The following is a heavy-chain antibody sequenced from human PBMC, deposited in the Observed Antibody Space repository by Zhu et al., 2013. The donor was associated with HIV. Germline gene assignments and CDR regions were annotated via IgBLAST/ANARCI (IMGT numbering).Heavy chain of an antibody. CDR2: IIPIFGTA. CDR3: GRHIRYDSSGYYEGKRGYYYGMDV. D-gene: IGHD3-22*01. Sequence: QVQLVQSGAEVKKPGSSVKVSCKASGGTFSSYAISWVRQAPGQGLEWMGGIIPIFGTANYAQKFQGRVTITADESTSTAYMELSSLRSEDTAVYYCGRHIRYDSSGYYEGKRGYYYGMDVWGQGTTVTVSS. CDR1: GGTFSSYA. V-gene: IGHV1-69*01. J-gene: IGHJ6*02.